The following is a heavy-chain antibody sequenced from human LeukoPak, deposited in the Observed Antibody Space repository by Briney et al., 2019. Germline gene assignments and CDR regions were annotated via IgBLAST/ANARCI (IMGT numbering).Heavy chain of an antibody. CDR2: INAGNGNT. D-gene: IGHD3-10*01. J-gene: IGHJ4*02. Sequence: ASVKVSCKASRYTFTSYAMHWVRQAPGQRLEWMGWINAGNGNTKYSQKFQGRVTITRDTSASTAYMELSSLRSEDTAVYYCARDAYYYGSGSPSGFDYWGQGTLVTVSS. V-gene: IGHV1-3*01. CDR1: RYTFTSYA. CDR3: ARDAYYYGSGSPSGFDY.